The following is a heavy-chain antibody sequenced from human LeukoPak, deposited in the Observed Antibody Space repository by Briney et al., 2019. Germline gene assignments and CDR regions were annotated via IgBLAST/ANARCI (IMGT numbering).Heavy chain of an antibody. D-gene: IGHD3-10*01. V-gene: IGHV3-66*02. Sequence: GGSLRLSCAASGFTVSSNYMSWVRQAPGKGLEWVSVIYSGGSTHYADSVKGRFTISRDNSKNTLYLQMNSLRAEDTAVYYCARNLMVRGVIITAFDYWGQGTLVTVSS. J-gene: IGHJ4*02. CDR1: GFTVSSNY. CDR3: ARNLMVRGVIITAFDY. CDR2: IYSGGST.